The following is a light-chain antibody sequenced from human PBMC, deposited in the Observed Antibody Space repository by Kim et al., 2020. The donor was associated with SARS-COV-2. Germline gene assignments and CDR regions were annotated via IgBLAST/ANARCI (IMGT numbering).Light chain of an antibody. CDR3: QAWDSSKV. V-gene: IGLV3-1*01. Sequence: SYELTQPPSVSVSPGQTASITCSGDKLGDKYACWYQQKPGQSPVLVIYQDSKRPSGIPERFSGSNSGNTATLTISGTQAMVEADYYCQAWDSSKVFG. J-gene: IGLJ3*02. CDR1: KLGDKY. CDR2: QDS.